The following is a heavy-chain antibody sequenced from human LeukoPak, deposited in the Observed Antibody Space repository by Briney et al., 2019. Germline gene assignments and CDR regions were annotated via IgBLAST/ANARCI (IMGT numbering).Heavy chain of an antibody. V-gene: IGHV3-33*01. J-gene: IGHJ2*01. CDR1: GFTFSTSG. CDR3: ARHYDILTDTEPGFDL. D-gene: IGHD3-9*01. Sequence: GRSLRLSCAASGFTFSTSGMHWVRQAPGKGLEWVAVIWYDGSNKYYADSVKGRLTISRDNPKNTLYLQMNSLRAEDTAVYYCARHYDILTDTEPGFDLWGRGTLVTVSS. CDR2: IWYDGSNK.